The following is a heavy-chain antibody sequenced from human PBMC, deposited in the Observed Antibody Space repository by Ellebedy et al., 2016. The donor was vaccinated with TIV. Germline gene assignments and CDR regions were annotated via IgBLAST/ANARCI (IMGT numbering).Heavy chain of an antibody. J-gene: IGHJ3*01. D-gene: IGHD6-19*01. V-gene: IGHV3-21*04. CDR3: ARVVPVAAVFDV. Sequence: GESLKISCAASGFTFSSYSMNWVRQAPGKGLEWVSSISSSSSYIYYADSVKGRFTISRDNAKNSLYLQMNSLRAEDTAIYYCARVVPVAAVFDVWGQGTMVTVSS. CDR1: GFTFSSYS. CDR2: ISSSSSYI.